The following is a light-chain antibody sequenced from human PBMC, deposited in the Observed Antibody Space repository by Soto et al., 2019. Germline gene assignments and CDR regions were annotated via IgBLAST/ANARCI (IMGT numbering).Light chain of an antibody. CDR2: SNS. V-gene: IGLV1-44*01. CDR1: SSNIGSNT. J-gene: IGLJ1*01. CDR3: AAWDDSLNGLV. Sequence: QSVLTQPPSASGTPGQRVTISCSGSSSNIGSNTVNWYQQLPGTAPTLLIYSNSQRPSGVPDRFSGSKSGTSASLAISGLQSEDEADYYCAAWDDSLNGLVFGTGTKVTVL.